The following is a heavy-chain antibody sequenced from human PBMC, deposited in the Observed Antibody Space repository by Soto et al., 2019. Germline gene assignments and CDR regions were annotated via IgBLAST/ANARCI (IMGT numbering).Heavy chain of an antibody. CDR1: GGTFSSYA. CDR3: ARTRDFWSGYYPDFDY. V-gene: IGHV1-69*13. J-gene: IGHJ4*02. Sequence: SVKVSCKASGGTFSSYAISWVRQAPGQGLGWMGGIIPIFGTANYAQKFQGRVTITADESTSTAYRELSSLRSEDTGVYYCARTRDFWSGYYPDFDYWGQGTLVTVSS. CDR2: IIPIFGTA. D-gene: IGHD3-3*01.